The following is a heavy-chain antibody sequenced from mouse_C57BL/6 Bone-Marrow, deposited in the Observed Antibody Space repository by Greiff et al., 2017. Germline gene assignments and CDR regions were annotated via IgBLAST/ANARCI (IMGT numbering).Heavy chain of an antibody. D-gene: IGHD1-1*01. CDR2: INYDGSST. Sequence: EVMLVESEGGLVQPGSSMKLSCTASGFTFSDYYMAWVRQVPEKGLEWVANINYDGSSTYYLDSLKSRFIISRDNAKNILYLQMSSLKSEDTATYYCARWNYGSSLAYWGQGTLVTVSA. J-gene: IGHJ3*01. V-gene: IGHV5-16*01. CDR1: GFTFSDYY. CDR3: ARWNYGSSLAY.